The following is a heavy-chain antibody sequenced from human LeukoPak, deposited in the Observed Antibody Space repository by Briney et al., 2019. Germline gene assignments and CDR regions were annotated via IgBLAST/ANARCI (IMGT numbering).Heavy chain of an antibody. Sequence: SETLSLTCTVSGGSISSSSYYWGWIRQPPGKGLEWIGSIYYGGSTYYNPSLKSRVTISVDTSKNQFSLKESSVTAADTAVYYCARVHYYDSSGYYSYFDYWGQGTLVTVSS. CDR3: ARVHYYDSSGYYSYFDY. V-gene: IGHV4-39*01. D-gene: IGHD3-22*01. CDR1: GGSISSSSYY. CDR2: IYYGGST. J-gene: IGHJ4*02.